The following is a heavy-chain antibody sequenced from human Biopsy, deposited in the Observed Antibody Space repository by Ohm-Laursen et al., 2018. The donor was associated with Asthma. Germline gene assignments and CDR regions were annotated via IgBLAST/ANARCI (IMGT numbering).Heavy chain of an antibody. CDR2: IKRDGSEK. CDR3: ARTFHFWSPYHAEHYQL. CDR1: GFTFGDYC. V-gene: IGHV3-7*01. D-gene: IGHD3-3*01. J-gene: IGHJ1*01. Sequence: SLRLSCAAFGFTFGDYCMSWVRQVPGKGLEWAANIKRDGSEKNHVDSLKGRFPITRDNAKNLLYLQMNSLRAEDTAVYYCARTFHFWSPYHAEHYQLWGQGTLVTVSS.